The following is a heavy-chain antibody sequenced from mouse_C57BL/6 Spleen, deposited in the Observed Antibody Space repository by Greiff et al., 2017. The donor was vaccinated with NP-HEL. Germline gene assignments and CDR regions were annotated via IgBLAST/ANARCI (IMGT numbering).Heavy chain of an antibody. CDR3: ARSDYSNYDWYFDV. Sequence: VQLQQSGTELVKPGASAKLSCKASGYTFTSYWMHWVKQRPGQGLEWIGNINPSNGGTNYNEKFKSKATLTVDKSSSTAYMQLSSLTSEDSAVYYWARSDYSNYDWYFDVWGTGTTVTVSS. CDR2: INPSNGGT. V-gene: IGHV1-53*01. CDR1: GYTFTSYW. D-gene: IGHD2-5*01. J-gene: IGHJ1*03.